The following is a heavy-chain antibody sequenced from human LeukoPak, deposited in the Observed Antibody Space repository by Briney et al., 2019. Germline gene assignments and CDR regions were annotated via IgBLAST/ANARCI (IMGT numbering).Heavy chain of an antibody. D-gene: IGHD3-9*01. CDR1: GESFSTYY. V-gene: IGHV4-34*01. CDR3: VRPDDNSFDF. CDR2: INHSGST. J-gene: IGHJ3*01. Sequence: PSETLSLTCAVYGESFSTYYWSWIRQPPGKGLEWIGEINHSGSTDYNPSLKSRVTISVDTSKNQFSLKLSSVTAADTAVYYCVRPDDNSFDFWGQGTMVTVSS.